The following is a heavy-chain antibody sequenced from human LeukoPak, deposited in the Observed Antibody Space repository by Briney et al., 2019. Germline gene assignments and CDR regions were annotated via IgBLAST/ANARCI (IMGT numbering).Heavy chain of an antibody. J-gene: IGHJ4*02. V-gene: IGHV3-30*04. CDR3: AAQPCSGGRCYLDY. D-gene: IGHD2-15*01. CDR1: GFTFSDHA. CDR2: ISYHARDQ. Sequence: GGSLRLSCTASGFTFSDHAMHWVRQAPGKGLEWVTVISYHARDQFYADSVKCRFTVSRDNSKNILYLRMNSLRAEDSAVYYCAAQPCSGGRCYLDYWGQGTLVTVSS.